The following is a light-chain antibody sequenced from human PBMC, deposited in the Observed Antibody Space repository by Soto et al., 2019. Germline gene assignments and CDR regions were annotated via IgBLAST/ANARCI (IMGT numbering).Light chain of an antibody. CDR1: SSDVGGHNY. J-gene: IGLJ1*01. V-gene: IGLV2-14*01. CDR3: SSYTFTSTLYV. CDR2: EVT. Sequence: QSALTQPASVSGSPGQSITISCTGSSSDVGGHNYVSWYRQHPGKAPKLMIYEVTKRPSGVSNRFSGSKSGNTASLTISGLQAEDEADYYCSSYTFTSTLYVVGTGTKVTVL.